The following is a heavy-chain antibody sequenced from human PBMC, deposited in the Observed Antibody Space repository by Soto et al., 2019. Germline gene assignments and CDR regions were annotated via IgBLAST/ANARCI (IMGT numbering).Heavy chain of an antibody. Sequence: SETRCLSWSGSGGSICSSRYYGGWIRQPPGKGLEWIGSIYYSGSTYYNPSLKSRVTISVDTSKNQFSLKLSSVTAADTAVYYCAKGGSGSYSNAFDIWGQGTMVT. J-gene: IGHJ3*02. V-gene: IGHV4-39*01. CDR2: IYYSGST. D-gene: IGHD3-10*01. CDR1: GGSICSSRYY. CDR3: AKGGSGSYSNAFDI.